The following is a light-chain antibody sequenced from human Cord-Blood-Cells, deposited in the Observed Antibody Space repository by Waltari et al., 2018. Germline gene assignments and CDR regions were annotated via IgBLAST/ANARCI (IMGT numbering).Light chain of an antibody. CDR1: SSDVGGYNY. Sequence: QSALTQPASVSGSPGQSITISCTGTSSDVGGYNYVSWYQQHPGKAPKLMIYEVSNRPSGVSNRVSGSKSGNAASRTISGRQAEDEADYYCSSYTSSSTLVVGGGNKLTV. J-gene: IGLJ3*02. V-gene: IGLV2-14*01. CDR2: EVS. CDR3: SSYTSSSTLV.